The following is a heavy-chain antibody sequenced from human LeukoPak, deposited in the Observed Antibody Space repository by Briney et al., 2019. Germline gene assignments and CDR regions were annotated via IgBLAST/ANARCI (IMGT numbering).Heavy chain of an antibody. CDR2: IYHSGST. D-gene: IGHD3-22*01. CDR3: ARDYYDSSGYPRIYYGMDV. V-gene: IGHV4-30-2*01. J-gene: IGHJ6*02. Sequence: PSQTLSLTCAVSGGSISSGGYSWSWSRQPPGKGLEWIGYIYHSGSTYYNPSLNSRVTISVDRSKNQFSLKLSSVTAADTAVYYCARDYYDSSGYPRIYYGMDVWGQGTTVTVSS. CDR1: GGSISSGGYS.